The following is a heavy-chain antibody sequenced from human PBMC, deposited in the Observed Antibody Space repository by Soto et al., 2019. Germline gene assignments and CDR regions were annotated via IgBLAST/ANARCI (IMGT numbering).Heavy chain of an antibody. V-gene: IGHV1-3*01. CDR1: GYTFTSYA. CDR2: INAGNGNT. CDR3: RFVEDCSSTSCLTVLFDY. D-gene: IGHD2-2*01. Sequence: GASVKVSCKASGYTFTSYAMHWVRQAPGQRLEWMGWINAGNGNTKYSQKFQGRVTITRDTSASTAYMELSSLRSEDTAVYYCRFVEDCSSTSCLTVLFDYWGQGTLVTVSS. J-gene: IGHJ4*02.